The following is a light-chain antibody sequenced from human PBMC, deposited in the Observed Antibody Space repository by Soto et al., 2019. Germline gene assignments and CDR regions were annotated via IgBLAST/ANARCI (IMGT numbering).Light chain of an antibody. CDR3: TSFTATNTWV. J-gene: IGLJ3*02. CDR2: EVT. CDR1: SSDVGSYNF. V-gene: IGLV2-14*01. Sequence: QYALTQPNSVSGSPGQSITISCTGTSSDVGSYNFVSWFQQHPGKAPKLIIYEVTKRPSGVSYRFSGSKSGNTASLTISGLQAEDEADYYCTSFTATNTWVFGGGTKLTVL.